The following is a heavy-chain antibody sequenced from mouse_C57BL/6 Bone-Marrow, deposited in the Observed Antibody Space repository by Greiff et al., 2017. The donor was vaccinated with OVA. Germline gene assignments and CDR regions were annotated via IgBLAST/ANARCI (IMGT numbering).Heavy chain of an antibody. D-gene: IGHD2-3*01. Sequence: QVQLQQPGAELVKPGASVKLSCKASGYTFTSYWMQWVKQRPGQGLEWIGEIDPSDSYTNYNQKFKGKATLTVDTSSSTAYMQLSSLTSEDSAVYYCARWADCYHGDYAMDYWGQGTSVTVSA. CDR3: ARWADCYHGDYAMDY. V-gene: IGHV1-50*01. CDR2: IDPSDSYT. CDR1: GYTFTSYW. J-gene: IGHJ4*01.